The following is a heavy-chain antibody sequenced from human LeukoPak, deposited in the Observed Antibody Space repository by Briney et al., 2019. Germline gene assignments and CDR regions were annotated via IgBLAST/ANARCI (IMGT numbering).Heavy chain of an antibody. Sequence: GGSLRLSCAASGFTFSSCGMHWVRQAPGKGLEWVAVISYDGSNKYYADSVKGRFTISRDNSKNTLYLQMNSLRAKDTAVYYCAKDRRRGTYYYDSSGLFDYWGQGALVTVSS. D-gene: IGHD3-22*01. V-gene: IGHV3-30*18. CDR1: GFTFSSCG. CDR2: ISYDGSNK. CDR3: AKDRRRGTYYYDSSGLFDY. J-gene: IGHJ4*02.